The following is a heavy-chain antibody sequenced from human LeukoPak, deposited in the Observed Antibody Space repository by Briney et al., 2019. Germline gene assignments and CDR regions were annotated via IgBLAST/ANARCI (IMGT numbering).Heavy chain of an antibody. CDR1: GYTFTSYY. V-gene: IGHV1-46*01. Sequence: ASVKVSCKASGYTFTSYYMHWVRQAPGQGLEWMGIINPSGGSTSYAQKFQGRVTMTRDTSTSTVYMELSSLRSEDTAVYYCARARLLELRGLALGYWGQGTLVTVSS. CDR3: ARARLLELRGLALGY. CDR2: INPSGGST. J-gene: IGHJ4*02. D-gene: IGHD1-7*01.